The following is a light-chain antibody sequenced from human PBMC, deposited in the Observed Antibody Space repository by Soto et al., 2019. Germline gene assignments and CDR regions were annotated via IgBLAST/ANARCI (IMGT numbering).Light chain of an antibody. CDR1: QSVSYH. CDR2: DAS. J-gene: IGKJ4*01. Sequence: EVILTQFPANLSLSPGESATLSCRASQSVSYHLAWYQQKPGQAPRLLIYDASNRAPGIPPRFSGSGSGTEFTLTIRSLEPEDSVIYYCQKRSRWPALTFGVGNKVEI. V-gene: IGKV3-11*01. CDR3: QKRSRWPALT.